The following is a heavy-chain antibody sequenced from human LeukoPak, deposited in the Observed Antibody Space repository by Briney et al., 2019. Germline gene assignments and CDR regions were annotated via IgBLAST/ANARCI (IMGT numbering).Heavy chain of an antibody. D-gene: IGHD5-24*01. CDR3: VGGYKYGPFDY. J-gene: IGHJ4*02. V-gene: IGHV3-48*03. CDR1: GFTFSNHE. Sequence: GGSLRLSCAASGFTFSNHEMNWVRQAPGKGLEWISYTSSSGSTIYYADSVKGRFTISRDNAKNSLYLQMNSLRAEDTAIYYCVGGYKYGPFDYWGQGTLVTVSS. CDR2: TSSSGSTI.